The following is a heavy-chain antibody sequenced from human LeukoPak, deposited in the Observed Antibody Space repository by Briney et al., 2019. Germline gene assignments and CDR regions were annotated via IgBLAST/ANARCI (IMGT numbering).Heavy chain of an antibody. CDR1: GFTFSTYA. D-gene: IGHD2-8*02. J-gene: IGHJ1*01. Sequence: PGGSLRLSCAASGFTFSTYAMGWVRQAPGKGLEWVSVISGSGGGTYYADSVKGRFTISRDNSKNTLYLQMNSLRAEDTAVYYCVKACCNVVYSPGGWGQGTLVTVSS. CDR3: VKACCNVVYSPGG. CDR2: ISGSGGGT. V-gene: IGHV3-23*01.